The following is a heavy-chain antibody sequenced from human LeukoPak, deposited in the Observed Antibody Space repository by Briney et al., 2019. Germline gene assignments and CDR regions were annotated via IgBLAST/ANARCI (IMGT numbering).Heavy chain of an antibody. CDR2: ISSSSCYI. CDR3: APLANGGYPLEY. D-gene: IGHD3-16*02. J-gene: IGHJ4*02. V-gene: IGHV3-21*01. CDR1: GFTFSSYS. Sequence: SGGSLRLSCAASGFTFSSYSMNWVRQAPGKGLEWVSSISSSSCYIYYADSVKGRFTISRDNANNSLYLQMNSLRAEDTAVYYCAPLANGGYPLEYWGQGTLVTDSS.